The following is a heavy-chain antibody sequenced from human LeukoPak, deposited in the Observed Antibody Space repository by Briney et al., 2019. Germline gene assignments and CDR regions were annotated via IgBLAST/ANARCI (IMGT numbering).Heavy chain of an antibody. Sequence: ASVKVSCKASGYTFTDYYGHWVRQAPGQGLEWMGWINPNSGGTNYAQKFQGRVTMTRDTSITTAYMELSRLRSDDTAVYYCARYGSWFDPWGQGTLVTVSS. J-gene: IGHJ5*02. CDR2: INPNSGGT. CDR1: GYTFTDYY. D-gene: IGHD4-17*01. CDR3: ARYGSWFDP. V-gene: IGHV1-2*02.